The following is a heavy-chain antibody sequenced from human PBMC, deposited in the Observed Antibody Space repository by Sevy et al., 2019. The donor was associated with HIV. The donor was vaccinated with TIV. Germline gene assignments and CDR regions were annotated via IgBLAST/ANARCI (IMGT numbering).Heavy chain of an antibody. CDR1: GDSISSGGYS. CDR3: ARGDPSNTFDY. V-gene: IGHV4-30-2*01. Sequence: SETLSLTCAVSGDSISSGGYSWNWIRQPPGKGLEWIGYMYHSGSTYSNPSLQRRVTISVDRSKNQFSLKLTSVTAADTAVYYCARGDPSNTFDYWGQGTLVTVSS. CDR2: MYHSGST. J-gene: IGHJ4*02.